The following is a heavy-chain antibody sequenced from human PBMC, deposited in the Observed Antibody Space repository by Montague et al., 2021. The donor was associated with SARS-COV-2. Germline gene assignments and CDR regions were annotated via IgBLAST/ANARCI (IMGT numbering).Heavy chain of an antibody. CDR2: IRWDRGDR. V-gene: IGHV3-9*01. CDR3: GKASASNARWMQSPIDY. Sequence: SLRLSCAASGFIVGDYAMHWVRQRPGKGLEWVSRIRWDRGDRSYSASVXGLFSISRDDAKNSLYLQMDSLRPEDTALYYCGKASASNARWMQSPIDYWGQGTPVIVSS. D-gene: IGHD5-12*01. CDR1: GFIVGDYA. J-gene: IGHJ4*02.